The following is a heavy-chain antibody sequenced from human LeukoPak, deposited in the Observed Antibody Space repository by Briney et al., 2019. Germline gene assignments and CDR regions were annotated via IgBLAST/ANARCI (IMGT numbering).Heavy chain of an antibody. Sequence: GESLKISCKGSGHSFTSYWIGWVRQMPGKGLEWMGIIYPGDSDTRYSPSFQGQVTISADKSISTAYLQWSSLKASDTAMYYCASSSGYSSSWYVGYYFDYWGQGTLVTVSS. D-gene: IGHD6-13*01. V-gene: IGHV5-51*01. CDR1: GHSFTSYW. CDR3: ASSSGYSSSWYVGYYFDY. J-gene: IGHJ4*02. CDR2: IYPGDSDT.